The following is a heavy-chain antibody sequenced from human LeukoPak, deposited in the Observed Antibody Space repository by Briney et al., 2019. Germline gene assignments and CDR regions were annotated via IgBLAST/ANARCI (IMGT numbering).Heavy chain of an antibody. CDR1: GFTFSRYW. CDR3: AKDIAYSNLSGGAFDI. V-gene: IGHV3-74*01. CDR2: INSDGSST. J-gene: IGHJ3*02. D-gene: IGHD1-26*01. Sequence: GGSLRLSCAASGFTFSRYWMHWVRQAPGKGLVWVSRINSDGSSTTYADSVKGRFTISRDNAKNTLYLQMNSLRPEDMALYYCAKDIAYSNLSGGAFDIWGQGTMVTVSS.